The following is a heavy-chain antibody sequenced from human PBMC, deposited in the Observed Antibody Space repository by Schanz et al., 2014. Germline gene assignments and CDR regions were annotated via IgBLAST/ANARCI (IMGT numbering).Heavy chain of an antibody. CDR3: ARVEGSSGSASSYRALNV. CDR2: INQDGYDK. D-gene: IGHD3-10*01. Sequence: VQLVESGGGVVQPGRSLRLSCAGSGFSFSGFGMHWVRQAPGKGLEWVASINQDGYDKHYVDSVEGRFTISRDNAKKSLYLQMNTLRAEDTAIYYCARVEGSSGSASSYRALNVWGQGTTVTVSS. V-gene: IGHV3-7*01. J-gene: IGHJ3*01. CDR1: GFSFSGFG.